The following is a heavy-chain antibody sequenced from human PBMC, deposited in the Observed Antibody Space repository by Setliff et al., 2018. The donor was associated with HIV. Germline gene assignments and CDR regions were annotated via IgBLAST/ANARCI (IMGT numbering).Heavy chain of an antibody. V-gene: IGHV3-66*01. CDR2: IENDGTT. Sequence: GGSLRLSCATSGFNVNSHYMNWVRQAPGRGLEWVAGIENDGTTHYADSVKGRFSVSRDMSRNILYLQMHDLTAEDSALYYCARETGQFLLWGPGTLVTV. D-gene: IGHD2-21*01. CDR1: GFNVNSHY. J-gene: IGHJ4*02. CDR3: ARETGQFLL.